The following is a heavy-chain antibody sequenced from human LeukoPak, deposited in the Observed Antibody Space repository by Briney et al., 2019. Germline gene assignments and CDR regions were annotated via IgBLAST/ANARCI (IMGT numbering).Heavy chain of an antibody. CDR1: GFTFSGFS. CDR2: ISTSSRST. D-gene: IGHD3-10*01. Sequence: PGGSLRLSCTASGFTFSGFSMHWVRQAPGKGLEWLSYISTSSRSTYYADSVKGRFIISRDNAKNTLFLDMHSLRPGDSAVYYCARSAVRGVACDYWGQGTLLTVSS. J-gene: IGHJ4*02. CDR3: ARSAVRGVACDY. V-gene: IGHV3-48*01.